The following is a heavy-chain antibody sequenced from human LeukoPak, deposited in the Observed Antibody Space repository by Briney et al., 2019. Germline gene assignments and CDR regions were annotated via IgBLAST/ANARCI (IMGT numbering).Heavy chain of an antibody. CDR3: ARDGDCSSTSCYDL. D-gene: IGHD2-2*01. CDR2: ISAYNGNT. CDR1: GYTFTIYG. Sequence: ASVKVSCKASGYTFTIYGISWVRQAPGQGLESMGWISAYNGNTNYAQKLQGRVTMTTDTSTSTAYMELRSLRSDDTAVYYCARDGDCSSTSCYDLWGQGTLVTVSS. V-gene: IGHV1-18*04. J-gene: IGHJ5*02.